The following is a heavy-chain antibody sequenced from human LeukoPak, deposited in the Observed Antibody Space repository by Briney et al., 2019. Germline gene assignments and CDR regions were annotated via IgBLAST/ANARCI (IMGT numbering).Heavy chain of an antibody. V-gene: IGHV3-43*01. CDR3: AKDGDYDSTPFHFEH. CDR2: ISWDGGST. CDR1: GFTFDDYT. Sequence: GGSLRLSCAASGFTFDDYTMHWVRHAPGKGLEWVSLISWDGGSTYYADSVKGRFTISRDNSKNSLYLQMNSLRTEDTALYYCAKDGDYDSTPFHFEHWGQGTLVTVSS. J-gene: IGHJ1*01. D-gene: IGHD3-22*01.